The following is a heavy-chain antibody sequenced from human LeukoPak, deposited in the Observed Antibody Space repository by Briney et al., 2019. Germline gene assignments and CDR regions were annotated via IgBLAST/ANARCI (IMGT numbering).Heavy chain of an antibody. CDR3: ARLNIAVAGKTFDY. Sequence: SETLSLTCTVSGGSISSYYWSWIRQPPGKGLEWIGYIYYSGSTNYNPSLKSRVTISVDTSKNQFSLKLSSATAADTAVYYCARLNIAVAGKTFDYWGQGTLVTVSS. D-gene: IGHD6-19*01. J-gene: IGHJ4*02. V-gene: IGHV4-59*01. CDR1: GGSISSYY. CDR2: IYYSGST.